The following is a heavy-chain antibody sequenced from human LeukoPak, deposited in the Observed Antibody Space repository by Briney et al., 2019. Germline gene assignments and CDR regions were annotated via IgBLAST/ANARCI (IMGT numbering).Heavy chain of an antibody. Sequence: SETLSLTCTVSGGSNSSYYWSWIRQPPGKGLEWIGYIYYSGSTNYNPSLKSRVTISVDTSKNQFSLKLSSVTAADTAVYYCARVGAVTSFDYWGQGTLVTVSS. CDR3: ARVGAVTSFDY. CDR2: IYYSGST. J-gene: IGHJ4*02. CDR1: GGSNSSYY. D-gene: IGHD1-26*01. V-gene: IGHV4-59*01.